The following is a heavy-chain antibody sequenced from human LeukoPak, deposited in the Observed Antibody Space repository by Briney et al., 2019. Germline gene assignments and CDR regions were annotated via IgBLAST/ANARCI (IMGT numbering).Heavy chain of an antibody. D-gene: IGHD5-12*01. V-gene: IGHV3-64D*09. J-gene: IGHJ4*02. Sequence: PGGSLRLSCSASGFTFNSYAMHWVRQAPGKGLEYVSAISSNGGTTYYADSVKGRFTISRDNSKNTVYLQMSSLRPEDTAVYYCANLRGYSGCWGQGTLVTVSS. CDR1: GFTFNSYA. CDR3: ANLRGYSGC. CDR2: ISSNGGTT.